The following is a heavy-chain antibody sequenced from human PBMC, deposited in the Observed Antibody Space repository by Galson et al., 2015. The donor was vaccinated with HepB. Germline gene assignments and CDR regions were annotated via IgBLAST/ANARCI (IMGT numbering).Heavy chain of an antibody. V-gene: IGHV1-18*01. CDR2: ISPYTGDK. D-gene: IGHD3-16*02. Sequence: SVKVSCKASGYTFKNYGISWVRQAPGQGLEWMGWISPYTGDKNYAQKFQGRVTMTTDTSTSTAYMELRSLRSDDTAVYYCATAISFGGVIVPFDFWGQGTLVTVSS. CDR3: ATAISFGGVIVPFDF. CDR1: GYTFKNYG. J-gene: IGHJ4*02.